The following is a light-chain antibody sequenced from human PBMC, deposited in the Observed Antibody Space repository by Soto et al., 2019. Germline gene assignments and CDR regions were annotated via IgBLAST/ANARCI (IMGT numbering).Light chain of an antibody. J-gene: IGKJ1*01. V-gene: IGKV3-20*01. CDR2: GAS. Sequence: EIVLTQSPGTLSLSPGERATLSCRASQSVSSSYLAWYQQKPGQAHRLLIYGASSRATGIPDRFSGSGSGTDFTLTISRLEPEDFAVYYCQQYGIWFGQGTKVEIK. CDR1: QSVSSSY. CDR3: QQYGIW.